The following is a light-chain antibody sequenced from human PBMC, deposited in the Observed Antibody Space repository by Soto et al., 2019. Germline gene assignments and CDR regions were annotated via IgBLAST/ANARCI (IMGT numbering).Light chain of an antibody. CDR2: KAS. V-gene: IGKV1-5*03. CDR1: QSINTW. CDR3: QQYQTYSQ. Sequence: DIQMTQSPSTLSASVRDRDTITCRASQSINTWLAWYQLKPGRAPKLLIYKASTLESGVSSRFSGSGSGTEFTLTISSLQPDDFATYYCQQYQTYSQFGQGTKVDIK. J-gene: IGKJ1*01.